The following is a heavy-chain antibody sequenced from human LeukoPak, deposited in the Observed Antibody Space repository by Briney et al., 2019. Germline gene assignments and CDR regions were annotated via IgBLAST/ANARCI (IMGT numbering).Heavy chain of an antibody. CDR1: GFSFSSYS. CDR3: VRVVYCSGGSCSYYFDF. CDR2: ISDSSTYI. V-gene: IGHV3-21*01. D-gene: IGHD2-15*01. Sequence: GGSLRLSCAASGFSFSSYSMNWVRQAPGKGLEWVSSISDSSTYIFNADPVQGRFTISRDDAKNSLYLQMNGLRVEDTAVYYCVRVVYCSGGSCSYYFDFWGQGTLVTVSS. J-gene: IGHJ4*02.